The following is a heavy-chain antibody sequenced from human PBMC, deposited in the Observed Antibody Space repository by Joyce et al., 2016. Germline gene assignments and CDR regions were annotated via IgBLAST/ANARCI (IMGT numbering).Heavy chain of an antibody. D-gene: IGHD6-6*01. CDR3: ARIFLGVATRPPLDY. CDR2: ISYDGTNK. J-gene: IGHJ4*02. Sequence: QVQVVESGGGVVQPGKSLRLSCAASGFTFSTSAMLWVRRGPGKGLKWVAVISYDGTNKYYSDSVKGRFTISRDNSKSTLFLQMDSLKPEDTAVYYCARIFLGVATRPPLDYWGQGTLVTVS. V-gene: IGHV3-30*03. CDR1: GFTFSTSA.